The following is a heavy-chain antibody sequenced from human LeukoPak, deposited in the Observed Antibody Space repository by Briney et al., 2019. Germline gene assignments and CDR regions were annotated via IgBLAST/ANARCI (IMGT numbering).Heavy chain of an antibody. Sequence: GGSLRLSCAASGFTFSSYWMHWVRQAPGKGLVWVSRINSDGTLMSYADSVKGRFTISRDNAKNSLYLQMNSLRAEDTAVYYCARDPQRLAFDYWGQGTLVTVSS. V-gene: IGHV3-74*01. J-gene: IGHJ4*02. D-gene: IGHD5-24*01. CDR1: GFTFSSYW. CDR2: INSDGTLM. CDR3: ARDPQRLAFDY.